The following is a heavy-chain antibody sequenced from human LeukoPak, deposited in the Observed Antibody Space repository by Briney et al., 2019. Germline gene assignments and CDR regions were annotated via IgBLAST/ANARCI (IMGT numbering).Heavy chain of an antibody. CDR1: GFTFDTYS. V-gene: IGHV3-21*05. CDR2: ISSSSSYI. J-gene: IGHJ4*02. D-gene: IGHD5-12*01. Sequence: GGSLRLSCAASGFTFDTYSMNWVRQAPGKGLEWVSYISSSSSYIYYADSVKGRFTISRDNAKNSLYLQMNSLRAEDTAVYYCAKGYSGYDVFDYWGQGTLVTVSS. CDR3: AKGYSGYDVFDY.